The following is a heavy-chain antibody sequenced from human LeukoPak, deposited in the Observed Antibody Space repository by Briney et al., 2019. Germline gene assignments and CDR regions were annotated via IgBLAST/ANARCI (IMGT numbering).Heavy chain of an antibody. Sequence: ASVKVSCKASAYSISSYDMHWVRQAPGQGLEWMGIINPSGGRTSYARKFQGRVTMTRDTSTSTVYMELSSLKSEDTAVYYCARGNANYLGYFDLWGRGTLVTVSS. CDR1: AYSISSYD. V-gene: IGHV1-46*01. CDR3: ARGNANYLGYFDL. D-gene: IGHD4/OR15-4a*01. CDR2: INPSGGRT. J-gene: IGHJ2*01.